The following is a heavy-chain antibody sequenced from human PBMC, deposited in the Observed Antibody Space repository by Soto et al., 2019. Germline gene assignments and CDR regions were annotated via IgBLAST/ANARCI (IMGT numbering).Heavy chain of an antibody. CDR3: AHISIYCDSIRCGHWFDP. D-gene: IGHD2-2*01. V-gene: IGHV2-5*02. Sequence: GSGPTLVNPTQTLTLTCTFSGFSLSTSGVGVGWIRQPPGKALEWLAVIYWDDDKRFRPSLKSRLTITKDTSKNQVVLIMTNMDPVDTGTYYCAHISIYCDSIRCGHWFDPWGQGTLVTVSS. J-gene: IGHJ5*02. CDR1: GFSLSTSGVG. CDR2: IYWDDDK.